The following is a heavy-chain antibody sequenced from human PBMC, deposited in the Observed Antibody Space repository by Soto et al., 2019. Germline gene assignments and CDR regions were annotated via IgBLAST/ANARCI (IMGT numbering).Heavy chain of an antibody. Sequence: ASVKVSCKASGYTFTSYGISWVRQAPGQGLEWMGWISAYNGNTNYAQKLQGRVTMTTDTSTSTAYMELRSLRSDDTAVYYCARDLAAYSRGPQGAFDIWGQGTMVTVSS. J-gene: IGHJ3*02. V-gene: IGHV1-18*01. CDR2: ISAYNGNT. D-gene: IGHD6-19*01. CDR3: ARDLAAYSRGPQGAFDI. CDR1: GYTFTSYG.